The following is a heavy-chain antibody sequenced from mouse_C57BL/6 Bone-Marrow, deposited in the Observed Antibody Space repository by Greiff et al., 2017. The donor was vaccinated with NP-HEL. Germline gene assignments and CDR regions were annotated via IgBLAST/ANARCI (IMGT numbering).Heavy chain of an antibody. CDR2: INPNNGGT. V-gene: IGHV1-18*01. CDR3: ARGGSYYYGSPAWFAY. Sequence: EVQGVESGPELVKPGASVKIPCKASGYTFTDYNMDWVKQSHGKSLEWIGDINPNNGGTIYNQKFKGKATLTVDKSSSTAYMELRSLTSEDTAVYYCARGGSYYYGSPAWFAYWGQGTLVTVSA. CDR1: GYTFTDYN. J-gene: IGHJ3*01. D-gene: IGHD1-1*01.